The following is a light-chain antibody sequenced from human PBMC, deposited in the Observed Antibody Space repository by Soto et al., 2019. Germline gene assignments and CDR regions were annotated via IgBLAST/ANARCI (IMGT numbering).Light chain of an antibody. V-gene: IGKV3-15*01. J-gene: IGKJ4*01. CDR3: QQYNNWPQLT. Sequence: EIVMTQSPATLSVSPWERATLSCRASQSVNTNLAWYQQKPGQAPRLLISDASTRATGIPARFSGSGSGTESTLTISSLQSEDFAVYYCQQYNNWPQLTFGGGTKVDIK. CDR1: QSVNTN. CDR2: DAS.